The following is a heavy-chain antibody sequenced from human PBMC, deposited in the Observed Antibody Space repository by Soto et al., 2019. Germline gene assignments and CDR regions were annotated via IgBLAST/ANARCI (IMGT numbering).Heavy chain of an antibody. CDR3: ARDLKYGLSTVYYDVFDT. Sequence: EVQLVESGGGLVQPGESLRLSCMASGFTFSNFWMAWVRQVPGKGLEWVANLKGDGSKENYVDSVKGRFTISRDNAKNSLYLQMNSLRAEDTALYYCARDLKYGLSTVYYDVFDTWGQGTMVTVSS. J-gene: IGHJ3*02. D-gene: IGHD3-9*01. V-gene: IGHV3-7*01. CDR2: LKGDGSKE. CDR1: GFTFSNFW.